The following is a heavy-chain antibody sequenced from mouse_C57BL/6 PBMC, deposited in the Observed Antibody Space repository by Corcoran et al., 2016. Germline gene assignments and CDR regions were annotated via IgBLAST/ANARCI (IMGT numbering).Heavy chain of an antibody. J-gene: IGHJ4*01. CDR2: INTYSGVP. CDR3: ARNYGSRYYYAMDY. CDR1: GYTFTTYG. Sequence: QIQLVQSGHELKKPGETVKSSCKASGYTFTTYGMRWVKQAPGQGLKWKGWINTYSGVPTYADDFKGRFAFSLETSASTAYLQINNLKNEDTATYFCARNYGSRYYYAMDYLGQGTSVTVSS. V-gene: IGHV9-3*01. D-gene: IGHD1-1*01.